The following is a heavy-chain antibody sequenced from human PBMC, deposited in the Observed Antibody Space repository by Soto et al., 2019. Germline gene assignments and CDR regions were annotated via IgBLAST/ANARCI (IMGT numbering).Heavy chain of an antibody. V-gene: IGHV3-23*01. CDR3: AKDRGYYYGMDV. J-gene: IGHJ6*02. Sequence: EVQLLESGGGLVQPGGSLRLSCAASGFTFSSYAMRWVRQAPGKGLEWVSAISGSGGSTYYAESGKGRFTISRDNSKNTLYLQRNNLRAEDTAVYYCAKDRGYYYGMDVWGQRTTVTVSS. CDR1: GFTFSSYA. CDR2: ISGSGGST.